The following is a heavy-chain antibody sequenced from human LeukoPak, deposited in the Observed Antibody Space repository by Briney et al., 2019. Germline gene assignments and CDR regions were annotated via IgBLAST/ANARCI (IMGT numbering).Heavy chain of an antibody. D-gene: IGHD3-16*02. CDR1: GGSFSGYY. CDR3: ARGHYDYVWGSYREGFGY. CDR2: INHSGST. Sequence: SETLSLTCAVYGGSFSGYYWSWIRQPPGKGLEWIGEINHSGSTNYNPSLKSRVTISVDTSKNQFSLKLSSVTAADTAVYYCARGHYDYVWGSYREGFGYWGQGTLVTVSS. J-gene: IGHJ4*02. V-gene: IGHV4-34*01.